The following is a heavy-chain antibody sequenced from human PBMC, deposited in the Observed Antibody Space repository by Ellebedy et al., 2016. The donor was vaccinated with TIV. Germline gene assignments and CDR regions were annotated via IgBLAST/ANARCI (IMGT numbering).Heavy chain of an antibody. D-gene: IGHD3-22*01. V-gene: IGHV4-39*07. J-gene: IGHJ4*02. Sequence: MPSETLSLTCTVSGGSISSSSYYWGWIRQPPGKGLEWIGSIYYSGRTYYNPSLKSRVTISVDTSKNQFSLKLNSVTAADTAVYYCARDRYYHTGAYGTTFDYWGQGTLVTVSS. CDR1: GGSISSSSYY. CDR3: ARDRYYHTGAYGTTFDY. CDR2: IYYSGRT.